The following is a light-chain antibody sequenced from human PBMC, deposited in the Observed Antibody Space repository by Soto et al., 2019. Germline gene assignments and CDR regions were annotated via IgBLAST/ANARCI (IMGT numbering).Light chain of an antibody. CDR3: SSYTSATTYV. CDR2: DVS. Sequence: QSALTQPAPVSGAPGQSLTISCPGTTSDVGAYNYDSWYQQYPGEAPKVIIYDVSHLPAGVSNRFSGSKSGNTASLTISGLQTQDEADYYCSSYTSATTYVFGTGTKVTVL. V-gene: IGLV2-14*01. J-gene: IGLJ1*01. CDR1: TSDVGAYNY.